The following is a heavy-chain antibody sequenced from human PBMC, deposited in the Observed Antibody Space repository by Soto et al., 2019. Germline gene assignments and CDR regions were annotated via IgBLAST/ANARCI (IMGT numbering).Heavy chain of an antibody. J-gene: IGHJ4*01. CDR1: GNSFTSNW. V-gene: IGHV5-51*01. Sequence: GESPNTPCQCSGNSFTSNWIAWVRPTPGKGLESMGISYPRNSHTKNSPAFQGQVTTSADKSMSTAYLQGSSLKASDSAMYYCATLDRSSSYSGFDDWGQGTLVTVSS. CDR3: ATLDRSSSYSGFDD. D-gene: IGHD6-13*01. CDR2: SYPRNSHT.